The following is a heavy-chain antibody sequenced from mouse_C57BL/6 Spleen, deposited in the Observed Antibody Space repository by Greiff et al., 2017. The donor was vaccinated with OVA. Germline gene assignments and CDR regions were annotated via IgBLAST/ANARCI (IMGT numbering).Heavy chain of an antibody. V-gene: IGHV1-82*01. Sequence: VQLQQSGPELVKPGASVKISCKASGYAFSGSWMNWVKQRPGKGLEWIGRIYPGDGDTNYNGKFKGKATLTADKSSSTAYMQLSSLTSEDSAVYFCARDSWYFDVWGTGTTVTVSS. CDR3: ARDSWYFDV. J-gene: IGHJ1*03. CDR2: IYPGDGDT. CDR1: GYAFSGSW.